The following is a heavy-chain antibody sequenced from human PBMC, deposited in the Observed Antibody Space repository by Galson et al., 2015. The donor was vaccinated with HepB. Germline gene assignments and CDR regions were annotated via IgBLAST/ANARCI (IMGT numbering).Heavy chain of an antibody. CDR1: GYSLTSYW. CDR2: IDPSDSYT. Sequence: QSGAEVKKPGESLRISCKGSGYSLTSYWISWVRQMPGKGLEWMGRIDPSDSYTNYSPSFQGHVTISADKSISTAYLQWSSLKASDTAMYYCARLWPPFYYDSSGYYPPDYWGQGTLVTVSS. J-gene: IGHJ4*02. D-gene: IGHD3-22*01. CDR3: ARLWPPFYYDSSGYYPPDY. V-gene: IGHV5-10-1*01.